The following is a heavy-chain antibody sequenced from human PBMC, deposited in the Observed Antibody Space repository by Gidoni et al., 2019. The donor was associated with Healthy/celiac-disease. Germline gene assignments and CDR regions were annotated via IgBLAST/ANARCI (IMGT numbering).Heavy chain of an antibody. Sequence: EVQLLESGGGLVQPGGSLRLSCAASGFPFSSYAMSWVRQAPAKGLEWVSAMSGSGGSTYYADSVKGRFTISRDNSKNTLYLQMNSLRAEDTAVYYCAKLSNTMIDGRDYFDYWGQGTLVTVSS. CDR3: AKLSNTMIDGRDYFDY. J-gene: IGHJ4*02. D-gene: IGHD3-22*01. CDR1: GFPFSSYA. V-gene: IGHV3-23*01. CDR2: MSGSGGST.